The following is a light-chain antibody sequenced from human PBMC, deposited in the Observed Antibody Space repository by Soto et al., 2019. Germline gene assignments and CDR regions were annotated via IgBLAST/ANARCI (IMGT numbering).Light chain of an antibody. V-gene: IGKV3-20*01. CDR1: QTVTNDY. CDR2: DAI. Sequence: EIVLTQSPGTLSLSPGERATLSCRASQTVTNDYLAWYQQKPGQAPRLLIYDAIYRATGIPDRFRGSGSGTDFTLTISRLEPEDFEVYYCQQCAHSPLTFGQGTKVEI. J-gene: IGKJ1*01. CDR3: QQCAHSPLT.